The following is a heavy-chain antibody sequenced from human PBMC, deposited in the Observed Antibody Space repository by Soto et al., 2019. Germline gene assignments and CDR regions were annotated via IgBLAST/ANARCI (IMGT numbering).Heavy chain of an antibody. Sequence: QITLKESGPTLVKPTQTLTLTCTFSGFSLSTSGVGVGWIRQPPGKALEWLALIYWDDDKRYSPSLKSRLTITQXXSXNXXVLTMTNMDPVDTATYYCAHRSYYGVSYCYYGMDVWGQGTTVTVSS. V-gene: IGHV2-5*02. CDR2: IYWDDDK. CDR1: GFSLSTSGVG. CDR3: AHRSYYGVSYCYYGMDV. D-gene: IGHD3-10*01. J-gene: IGHJ6*02.